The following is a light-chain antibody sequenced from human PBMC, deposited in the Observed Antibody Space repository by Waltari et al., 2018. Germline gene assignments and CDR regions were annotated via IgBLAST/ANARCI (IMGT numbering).Light chain of an antibody. CDR3: QQCYTTPFT. J-gene: IGKJ2*01. V-gene: IGKV3-15*01. Sequence: EIVMTQSPATLSVSPGESVTLSCRASQSAGGNVAWYQQRPGQPPRLLIYGASARTAGISARFSGSGSGTEFTLTINNLQAEDVAVYYCQQCYTTPFTFGQGTKLEIK. CDR2: GAS. CDR1: QSAGGN.